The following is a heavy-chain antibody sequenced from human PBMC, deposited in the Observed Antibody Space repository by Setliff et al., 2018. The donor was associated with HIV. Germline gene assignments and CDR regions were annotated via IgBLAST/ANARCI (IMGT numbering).Heavy chain of an antibody. CDR3: ARDLFPYYHGSRPYYPPAY. CDR1: GFSFSDYY. Sequence: PGGSLRLSCGASGFSFSDYYMYWFRKAPGKGLEWVSSLSSTSSNMYLSDSVKGRFTVSRDNAQKSLYLEMHSLRAEDTAMYYCARDLFPYYHGSRPYYPPAYWGQGTQVTVSS. J-gene: IGHJ4*02. V-gene: IGHV3-11*01. CDR2: LSSTSSNM. D-gene: IGHD3-22*01.